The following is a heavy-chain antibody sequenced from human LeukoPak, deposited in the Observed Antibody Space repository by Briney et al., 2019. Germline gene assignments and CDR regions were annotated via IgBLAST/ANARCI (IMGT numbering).Heavy chain of an antibody. CDR2: IAYDGNEI. V-gene: IGHV3-30*16. CDR3: ARRGGGYHFDY. CDR1: GFSFSDYA. J-gene: IGHJ4*02. Sequence: SLRLCCAAFGFSFSDYAMHWIRQAPGKGPEWVAVIAYDGNEIHYADSVKGRFTISRDNSKSTLNLQMNSLRVEDTAVYYCARRGGGYHFDYWGQGTLVTVSS. D-gene: IGHD3-22*01.